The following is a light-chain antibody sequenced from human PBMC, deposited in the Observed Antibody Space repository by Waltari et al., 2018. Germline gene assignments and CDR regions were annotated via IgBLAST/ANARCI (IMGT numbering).Light chain of an antibody. Sequence: DIQMTQSPPSVSASVGDRVIITCRATQSISNFLSWYQQKPGKAPKLIIYAASSLQSGVPSRFSGSGSGTDFTLTISSLELEDFGIYFCQQGYNSPSITFGQGTRLELE. CDR2: AAS. V-gene: IGKV1-39*01. J-gene: IGKJ5*01. CDR3: QQGYNSPSIT. CDR1: QSISNF.